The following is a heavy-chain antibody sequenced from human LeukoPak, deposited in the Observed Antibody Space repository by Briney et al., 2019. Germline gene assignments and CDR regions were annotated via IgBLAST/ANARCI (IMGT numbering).Heavy chain of an antibody. V-gene: IGHV4-59*01. D-gene: IGHD3-10*01. CDR1: GGSISSYY. CDR3: AREGDYYGSGSYSFDY. CDR2: IYYSGST. Sequence: PSETLSLTCTVSGGSISSYYWSWIRQPPGKGLEWIGYIYYSGSTNYNPSLKSRVTISVDTSKNQFSLKPSSVTAADTAVYYCAREGDYYGSGSYSFDYWGQGTLVTVSS. J-gene: IGHJ4*02.